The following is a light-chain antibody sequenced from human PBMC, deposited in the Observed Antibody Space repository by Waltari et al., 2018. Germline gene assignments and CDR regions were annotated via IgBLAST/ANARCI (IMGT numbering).Light chain of an antibody. J-gene: IGLJ3*02. CDR3: SSHTSANIWV. Sequence: HSALTQPASLSGSPGQSIAISCTGTRSEVAEYNYVSWYQQHPGKAPKAMIYDVTKRAAGVSKRFSGSKSGNTASLTIAGLRTEDEADYYCSSHTSANIWVFGGGTKLTVL. CDR1: RSEVAEYNY. V-gene: IGLV2-14*01. CDR2: DVT.